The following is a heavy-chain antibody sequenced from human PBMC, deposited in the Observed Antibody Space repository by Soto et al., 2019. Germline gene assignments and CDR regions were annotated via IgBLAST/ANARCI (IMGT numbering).Heavy chain of an antibody. Sequence: PGGSLRLSCAASGFFFSAYCMSWVRQAPGKGLEWVASIKQDGSETYYLDSVKRRFTFSRDNDKKSLDLQMSRLRAEDTAGYYCARGPEGVQPLSNIWFDPWGQGTPVTVSS. CDR1: GFFFSAYC. V-gene: IGHV3-7*01. J-gene: IGHJ5*02. D-gene: IGHD3-10*01. CDR2: IKQDGSET. CDR3: ARGPEGVQPLSNIWFDP.